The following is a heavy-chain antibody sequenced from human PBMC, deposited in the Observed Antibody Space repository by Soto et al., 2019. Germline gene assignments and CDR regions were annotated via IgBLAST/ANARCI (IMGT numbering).Heavy chain of an antibody. CDR1: GGSISGGVHS. D-gene: IGHD4-17*01. CDR2: IFDSGST. Sequence: QVQLQESGPGLVKPSETLSLTCTVSGGSISGGVHSWSWIRPPPGKGLEWIGHIFDSGSTYSNPSLKSRLTISVDKSKNQFSLGLSSVTAADTAVYYCARESMPLTKDGYFDLWGRGTLVTVSS. V-gene: IGHV4-30-4*01. J-gene: IGHJ2*01. CDR3: ARESMPLTKDGYFDL.